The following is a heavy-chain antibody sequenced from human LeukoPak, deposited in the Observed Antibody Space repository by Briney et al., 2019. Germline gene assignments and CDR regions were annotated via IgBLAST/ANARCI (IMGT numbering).Heavy chain of an antibody. J-gene: IGHJ3*02. Sequence: GGSLRLSCAASGFTFSTYAMSWVRQAPGKGLEWISVISGSGGSTYYADSVKGRFTISRDNSKNTLYLQMNSLRAEDTAVYYCAKAPLGVTTFLIAFDIWGQGTMVTVSS. CDR3: AKAPLGVTTFLIAFDI. CDR1: GFTFSTYA. CDR2: ISGSGGST. D-gene: IGHD4-17*01. V-gene: IGHV3-23*01.